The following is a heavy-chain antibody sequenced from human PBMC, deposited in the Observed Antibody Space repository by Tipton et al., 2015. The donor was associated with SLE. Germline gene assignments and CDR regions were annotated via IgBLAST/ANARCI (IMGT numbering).Heavy chain of an antibody. Sequence: TLSLTCSVSGGSANSGNYYWTWIRQPPGKGLEWIGSIFYSGTTNYNPSLKSRVIISRDTSKNHFSLKMNSVTSTDTAVYYCARAAIGGWGDFDYCGQGTLVTVSS. CDR3: ARAAIGGWGDFDY. CDR2: IFYSGTT. J-gene: IGHJ4*02. V-gene: IGHV4-61*03. CDR1: GGSANSGNYY. D-gene: IGHD6-19*01.